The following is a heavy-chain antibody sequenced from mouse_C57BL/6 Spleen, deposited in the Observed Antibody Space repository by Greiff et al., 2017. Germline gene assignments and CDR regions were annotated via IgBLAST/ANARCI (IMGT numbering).Heavy chain of an antibody. CDR2: IDPSDSYT. D-gene: IGHD1-1*01. CDR1: GYTFTSYW. Sequence: QVQLQQPGAELVMPGASVKLSCKASGYTFTSYWMHWVKQRPGQGLEWIGEIDPSDSYTNYNQKFKGKSTLTVDKSSSTAYMQLSRLSSEDSAVYYCARSILLLRYPYYAMDYWGQGTSVTVSS. J-gene: IGHJ4*01. CDR3: ARSILLLRYPYYAMDY. V-gene: IGHV1-69*01.